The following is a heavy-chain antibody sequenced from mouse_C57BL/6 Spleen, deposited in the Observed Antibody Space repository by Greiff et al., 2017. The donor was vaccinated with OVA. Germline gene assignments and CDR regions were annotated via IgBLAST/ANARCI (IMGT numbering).Heavy chain of an antibody. CDR1: GYTFTEYT. CDR2: FYPGSGSI. D-gene: IGHD2-1*01. CDR3: ARHEERGHYGNWGFDY. V-gene: IGHV1-62-2*01. J-gene: IGHJ2*01. Sequence: QVQLKESGAELVKPGASVKLSCKASGYTFTEYTIHWVKQRSGQGLEWIGWFYPGSGSIKYNEKFKDKATLTADKSSSTVYMELSRLTSEDSAVYFCARHEERGHYGNWGFDYWGQGTTLTVSS.